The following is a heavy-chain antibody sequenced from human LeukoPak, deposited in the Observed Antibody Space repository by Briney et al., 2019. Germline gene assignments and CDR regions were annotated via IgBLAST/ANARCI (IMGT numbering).Heavy chain of an antibody. J-gene: IGHJ6*02. CDR2: IYYSGST. Sequence: PSETLSLTCTVSGASISSYYWSWIRQPPGKGLEWIGYIYYSGSTNFNPSLKRRGTISVDTSKNQFSLKLSSVTAADTAVYYCASVVPAAMGYYYGMDVWGQGTTVTVSS. CDR3: ASVVPAAMGYYYGMDV. D-gene: IGHD2-2*01. V-gene: IGHV4-59*01. CDR1: GASISSYY.